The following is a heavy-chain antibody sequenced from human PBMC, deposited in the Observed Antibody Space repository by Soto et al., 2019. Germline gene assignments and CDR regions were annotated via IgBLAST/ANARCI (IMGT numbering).Heavy chain of an antibody. V-gene: IGHV5-51*01. Sequence: PGESLKISCKGSGYSFTSYWIGWVRQMPGKGLEWMGIIYPGDSDTRYSPSFQGQVTISADKSISTAYLQWSSLKASDTAMYYCASTSKYSSSWYGVYYYYGMDVWGQGTTVTGSS. D-gene: IGHD6-13*01. CDR1: GYSFTSYW. CDR3: ASTSKYSSSWYGVYYYYGMDV. J-gene: IGHJ6*02. CDR2: IYPGDSDT.